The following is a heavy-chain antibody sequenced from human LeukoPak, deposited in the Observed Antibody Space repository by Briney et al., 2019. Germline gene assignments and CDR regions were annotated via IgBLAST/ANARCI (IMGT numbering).Heavy chain of an antibody. J-gene: IGHJ5*02. V-gene: IGHV4-34*01. CDR3: ARGRSHWRQLRRVGIWFDP. CDR2: INHSGST. CDR1: GGSFSGYY. Sequence: SETLSLTCAVYGGSFSGYYWSWIRQPPGKGLEWIGEINHSGSTNYNPSLKSRVTISVDTSKNQFSLKLSSVTAADTAVYCCARGRSHWRQLRRVGIWFDPWGQGTLVTVSS. D-gene: IGHD2-15*01.